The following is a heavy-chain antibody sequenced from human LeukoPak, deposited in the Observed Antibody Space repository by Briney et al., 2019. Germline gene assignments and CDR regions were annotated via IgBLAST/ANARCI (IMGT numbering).Heavy chain of an antibody. D-gene: IGHD3-10*01. CDR1: GGSFSGYY. CDR2: INHSGST. V-gene: IGHV4-34*01. J-gene: IGHJ5*02. Sequence: PSETLSLTCAVYGGSFSGYYWIWIRQPPGKGLEWIGEINHSGSTNYNPSLKSRVTISVGTSKNQFSLKLSSVTAADTAVYYCARVVRNITMVRGQWFDPWGQGTLVTVSS. CDR3: ARVVRNITMVRGQWFDP.